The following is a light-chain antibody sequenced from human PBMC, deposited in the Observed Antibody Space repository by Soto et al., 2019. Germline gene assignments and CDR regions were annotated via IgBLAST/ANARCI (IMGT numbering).Light chain of an antibody. Sequence: DIRMTQSPSTLSASEGDRVTISCRASQSVSIWLAWYQQKPGRAPKLLIYKSSILESGVPSRFSGSVSGTAFTLTISRLQPDGCATYYCQQFNTSPSTFVPGTKVEIK. CDR1: QSVSIW. V-gene: IGKV1-5*03. CDR3: QQFNTSPST. J-gene: IGKJ1*01. CDR2: KSS.